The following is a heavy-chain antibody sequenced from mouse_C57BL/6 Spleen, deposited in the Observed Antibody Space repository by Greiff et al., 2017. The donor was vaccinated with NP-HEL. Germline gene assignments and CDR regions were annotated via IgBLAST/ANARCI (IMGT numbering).Heavy chain of an antibody. CDR3: ARGHYGSSYDAMDY. CDR1: GYTFTDYN. V-gene: IGHV1-18*01. D-gene: IGHD1-1*01. Sequence: EVQLQQSGPELVKPGASVKIPCKASGYTFTDYNMDWVKQSHGKSLEWIGDINPNNGGTIYNQKFKGKATLTVDKSSSTAYMELRSLTSEDTAVYYCARGHYGSSYDAMDYWGQGTSVTVSS. J-gene: IGHJ4*01. CDR2: INPNNGGT.